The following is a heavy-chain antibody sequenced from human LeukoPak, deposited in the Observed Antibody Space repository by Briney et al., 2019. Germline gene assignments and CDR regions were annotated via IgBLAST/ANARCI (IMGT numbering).Heavy chain of an antibody. CDR2: IYYTGST. CDR3: ARKSGSYWFGYYFDY. V-gene: IGHV4-59*12. D-gene: IGHD1-26*01. CDR1: GDSISSDY. J-gene: IGHJ4*02. Sequence: PSETLSLTCAVSGDSISSDYWSWIRQPPGKGLEWIGYIYYTGSTNYNPSLKSRVTISVDTSKNQFSLKLSSVTAADTAVYYCARKSGSYWFGYYFDYWGQGTLVTVSS.